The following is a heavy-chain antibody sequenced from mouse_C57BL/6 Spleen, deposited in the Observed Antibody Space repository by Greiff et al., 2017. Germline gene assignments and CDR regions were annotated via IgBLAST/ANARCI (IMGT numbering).Heavy chain of an antibody. CDR2: IRLKSDNYAT. Sequence: EVHLVESGGGLVQPGGSMKLSCVASGFTFSNYWMNWVRQSPEKGLEWVAQIRLKSDNYATHYAESVKGRFTISRDDSKSSVYLQMNNLRAEDTGIYYCTGRAEEYFDVWGTGTTVTVSS. CDR3: TGRAEEYFDV. D-gene: IGHD3-1*01. J-gene: IGHJ1*03. V-gene: IGHV6-3*01. CDR1: GFTFSNYW.